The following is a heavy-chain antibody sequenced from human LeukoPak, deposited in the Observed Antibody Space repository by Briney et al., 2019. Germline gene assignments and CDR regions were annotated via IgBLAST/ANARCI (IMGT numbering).Heavy chain of an antibody. J-gene: IGHJ6*02. CDR3: TRGYSSGGV. Sequence: PGRSLRLSCAASGFTLDYYWMSWVRQAPGKGLEWVANIKEDGSEKYYVDSVKGRFTISRDNAKNSLYLQMNSLRAEDTAVYYCTRGYSSGGVWGQGTAVTVSS. D-gene: IGHD6-19*01. CDR2: IKEDGSEK. CDR1: GFTLDYYW. V-gene: IGHV3-7*01.